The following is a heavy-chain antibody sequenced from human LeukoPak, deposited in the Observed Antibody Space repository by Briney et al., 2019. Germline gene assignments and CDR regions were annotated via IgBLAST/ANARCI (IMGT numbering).Heavy chain of an antibody. CDR3: AKDRGAIYSIHDAFDI. Sequence: PGGSLRLSCAASGFTFSSCAMSWVRQAPGKGLEWVSAISGSGGSTYYADSVKGRFTISRDNSKNTLYLQMNSLRAEDTAVYYCAKDRGAIYSIHDAFDIWGQGTMVTVSS. D-gene: IGHD1-26*01. CDR2: ISGSGGST. CDR1: GFTFSSCA. V-gene: IGHV3-23*01. J-gene: IGHJ3*02.